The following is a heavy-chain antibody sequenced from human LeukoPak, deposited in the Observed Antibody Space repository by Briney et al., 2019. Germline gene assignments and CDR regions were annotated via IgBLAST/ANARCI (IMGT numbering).Heavy chain of an antibody. CDR1: GFTVSSNY. V-gene: IGHV3-23*01. J-gene: IGHJ4*02. CDR3: AKDYDSSADY. D-gene: IGHD3-22*01. Sequence: PGGSLRLSCAASGFTVSSNYMSWVRQAPGKGLEWVSAISGSGGSTYYADSVKGRFTISRDNSKNTLYLQMNSLRAEDTAVYYCAKDYDSSADYWGQGTLVTVSS. CDR2: ISGSGGST.